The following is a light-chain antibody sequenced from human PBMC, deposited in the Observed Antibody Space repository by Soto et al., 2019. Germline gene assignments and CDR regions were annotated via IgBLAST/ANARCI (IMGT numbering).Light chain of an antibody. J-gene: IGKJ4*01. V-gene: IGKV1-9*01. CDR2: GAS. Sequence: IQFTQSSSSLSASVGDSVTITCRASQGITSYLAWYQQKPGKAPNLLIYGASTLQSGVPSRFSGSGSGTDFTLTINSLQAEDFATYYCQQTRIYPSTFGGGTNVDIK. CDR1: QGITSY. CDR3: QQTRIYPST.